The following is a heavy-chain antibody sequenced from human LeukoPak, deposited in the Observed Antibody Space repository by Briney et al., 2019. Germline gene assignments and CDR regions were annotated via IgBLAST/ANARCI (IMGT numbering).Heavy chain of an antibody. Sequence: PGGSLRLSCAASGFTFSSYWMHWVRQAPGKGLVWVSRINSDGSSTSYADSVKGRFTISRDNAKNTLYLQMNSLRAEDTAVYYCARDRSYDFWSGYSTPDYWGQGTLVTVSS. CDR2: INSDGSST. CDR1: GFTFSSYW. CDR3: ARDRSYDFWSGYSTPDY. J-gene: IGHJ4*02. D-gene: IGHD3-3*01. V-gene: IGHV3-74*01.